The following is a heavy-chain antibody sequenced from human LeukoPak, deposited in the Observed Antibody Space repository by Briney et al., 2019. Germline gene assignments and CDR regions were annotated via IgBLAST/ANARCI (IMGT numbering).Heavy chain of an antibody. D-gene: IGHD3-16*01. CDR3: ARDYPPNSGGY. CDR1: GLTFGSYW. J-gene: IGHJ4*02. CDR2: INSDGSGT. Sequence: GGSLRLSCAASGLTFGSYWMHWVRQAPGKGLVWVSRINSDGSGTSYADSVQGRFTISRDNAKNTLYLQMNSLRAEDTAVYYCARDYPPNSGGYWGQGTLVTVSS. V-gene: IGHV3-74*01.